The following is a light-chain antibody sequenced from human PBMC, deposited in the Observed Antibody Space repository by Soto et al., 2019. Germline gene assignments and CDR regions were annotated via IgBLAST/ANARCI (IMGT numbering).Light chain of an antibody. J-gene: IGLJ1*01. V-gene: IGLV1-44*01. CDR1: TSNIGRST. CDR2: SNT. CDR3: ATWNDSSFV. Sequence: SVLTQPPSASGTPGQRFTISCSGITSNIGRSTVSWYQHFPGAAPKLLIYSNTQRPLGVPVRFSGSKSDTSASLAISGLQSEDEADYYCATWNDSSFVFGIGTKVTV.